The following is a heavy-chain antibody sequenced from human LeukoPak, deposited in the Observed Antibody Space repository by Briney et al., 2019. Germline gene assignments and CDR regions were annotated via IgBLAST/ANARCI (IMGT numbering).Heavy chain of an antibody. CDR1: GGSISSSTYF. J-gene: IGHJ4*02. CDR2: IHYSGST. V-gene: IGHV4-39*01. D-gene: IGHD6-13*01. Sequence: SETLSLTCSVSGGSISSSTYFWGWIRQPPGKGLEWIASIHYSGSTYSNPSLKSRVTISVDTSKNQFSLKLSSVTAADTAVYYCARYRGIAAAGIVDYWGQGTLVTVSS. CDR3: ARYRGIAAAGIVDY.